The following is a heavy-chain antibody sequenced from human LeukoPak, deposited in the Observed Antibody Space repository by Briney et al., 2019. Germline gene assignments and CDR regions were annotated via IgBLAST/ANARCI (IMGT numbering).Heavy chain of an antibody. CDR1: GGSISSYY. CDR2: IYYSGST. V-gene: IGHV4-59*01. CDR3: ARVVFGVVITSNWFDP. Sequence: PSETLSLTCTVSGGSISSYYWSWIRQPPGKGLEWIGYIYYSGSTNYNPSLQSRVAISVDTSKNQFSLKLSSVTAADTAVYYCARVVFGVVITSNWFDPWGQGTLVTVSS. D-gene: IGHD3-3*01. J-gene: IGHJ5*02.